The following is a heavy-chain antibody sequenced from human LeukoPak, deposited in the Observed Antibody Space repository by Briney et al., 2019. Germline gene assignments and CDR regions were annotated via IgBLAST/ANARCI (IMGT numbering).Heavy chain of an antibody. V-gene: IGHV1-24*01. J-gene: IGHJ3*01. Sequence: ASVKVSCKTSGYTFTGYYMHWVRQAPGKGLEWMGGFDPEDGETIYAQKFQGRVTMTEDTSTDTAYMELSSLRSEDTAVYYCATLGTEMATIRTPHWGQGTMVTVSS. CDR1: GYTFTGYY. D-gene: IGHD5-24*01. CDR3: ATLGTEMATIRTPH. CDR2: FDPEDGET.